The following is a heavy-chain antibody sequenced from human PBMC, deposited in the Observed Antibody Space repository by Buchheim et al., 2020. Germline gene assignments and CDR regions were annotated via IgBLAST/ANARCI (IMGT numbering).Heavy chain of an antibody. CDR2: INPSGGST. J-gene: IGHJ5*02. D-gene: IGHD2-2*02. Sequence: QVQLVQSGAEVKKPGASVKVSCKASGYTFTSYYMHWVRQAPGQGLEWMGIINPSGGSTSYAQKCQGRVTMTRETSTRTVSMELSSLRSQDTAVYYCARERVGPAAIQGFDPWGQGTL. CDR3: ARERVGPAAIQGFDP. CDR1: GYTFTSYY. V-gene: IGHV1-46*01.